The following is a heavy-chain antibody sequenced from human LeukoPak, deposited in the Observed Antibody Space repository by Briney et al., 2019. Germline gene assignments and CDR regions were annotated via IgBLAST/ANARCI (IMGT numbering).Heavy chain of an antibody. V-gene: IGHV3-30*18. J-gene: IGHJ4*02. D-gene: IGHD1-7*01. Sequence: GGSLRLSCAASGFTFSSYGMHWVRQAPGKGLEWVAVISYDGSNKYYADSVKGRFTISRDNSKNPLYLQMNSLRAEDTAVYYGAKEVSRWNYFVDYWGQGTLVTVSS. CDR3: AKEVSRWNYFVDY. CDR1: GFTFSSYG. CDR2: ISYDGSNK.